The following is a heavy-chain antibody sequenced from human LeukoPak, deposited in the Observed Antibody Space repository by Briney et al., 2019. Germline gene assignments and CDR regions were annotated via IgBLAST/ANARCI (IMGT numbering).Heavy chain of an antibody. V-gene: IGHV3-23*01. CDR3: AKGTYYYDSSGYYSALDDAFDI. CDR1: GFTFSSYA. D-gene: IGHD3-22*01. J-gene: IGHJ3*02. Sequence: GGSLRLSCAASGFTFSSYAMSWVRQAPGKGLEWVSAISGSGGSTYYADSVKGRFTISRDNSKNTLYLQMNSLRAEDTAVYYCAKGTYYYDSSGYYSALDDAFDIWGQGTMVTVSS. CDR2: ISGSGGST.